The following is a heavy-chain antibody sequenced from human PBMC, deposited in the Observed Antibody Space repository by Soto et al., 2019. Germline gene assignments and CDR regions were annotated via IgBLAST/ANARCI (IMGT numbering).Heavy chain of an antibody. CDR2: ITVNSGNT. J-gene: IGHJ4*02. CDR1: GYTFISYG. CDR3: GRGLGGGWYYFDY. D-gene: IGHD6-19*01. Sequence: QGQLVQSGVEVKKPGASVKVSCKASGYTFISYGIGSVRQAPGQGLEWMGWITVNSGNTNYPQKFQGRVTMTTDTSTSTAYMELRSLTSDDTAVYYCGRGLGGGWYYFDYWGPGTLVTVSS. V-gene: IGHV1-18*01.